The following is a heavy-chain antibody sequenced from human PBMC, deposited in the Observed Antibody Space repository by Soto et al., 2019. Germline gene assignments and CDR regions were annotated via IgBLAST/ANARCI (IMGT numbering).Heavy chain of an antibody. CDR3: ARETPPSDYDSSGYVAFDI. J-gene: IGHJ3*02. V-gene: IGHV4-59*01. D-gene: IGHD3-22*01. CDR1: GGSIISYY. CDR2: IYYSGST. Sequence: SETLSLTCTVSGGSIISYYWSWILQPPWKGLEWIGYIYYSGSTNYNPSLKSRVTISVDTSKNQFSLKLSSVTAADTAVYYCARETPPSDYDSSGYVAFDIWGHGTMVTVSS.